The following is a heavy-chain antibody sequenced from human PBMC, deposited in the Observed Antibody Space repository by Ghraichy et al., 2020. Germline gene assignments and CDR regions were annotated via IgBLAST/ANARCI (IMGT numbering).Heavy chain of an antibody. CDR1: GGSISRSSYY. CDR2: IYYSGNT. V-gene: IGHV4-39*01. D-gene: IGHD6-13*01. Sequence: SETLSLTCTFSGGSISRSSYYWGWVRQPPGKGLEWIGSIYYSGNTYYNPSLKSRVTISVDTSKNQFSLKLISVTAADTAVYYCATSVSAAGDDYWGQGTLVTVSS. CDR3: ATSVSAAGDDY. J-gene: IGHJ4*02.